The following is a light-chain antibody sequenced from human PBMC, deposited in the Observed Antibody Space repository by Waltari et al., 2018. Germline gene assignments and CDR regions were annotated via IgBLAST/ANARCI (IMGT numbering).Light chain of an antibody. Sequence: EIVLTQSPATLSLSPGERATLSCRASQSVSSYLAWYQQKPGQAPRLLIYDTSNRATGIPGRFSGSGSGTDFTLTISSLEPEDFAVYYCQQRSNWPWTFGQGP. CDR3: QQRSNWPWT. CDR1: QSVSSY. V-gene: IGKV3-11*01. J-gene: IGKJ1*01. CDR2: DTS.